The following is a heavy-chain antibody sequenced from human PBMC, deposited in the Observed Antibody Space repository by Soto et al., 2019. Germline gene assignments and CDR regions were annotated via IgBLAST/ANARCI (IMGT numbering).Heavy chain of an antibody. CDR3: AKELYGLYYFDY. CDR1: GFTFDDYA. V-gene: IGHV3-9*01. J-gene: IGHJ4*02. CDR2: ISWNSGSI. D-gene: IGHD2-2*02. Sequence: PGGSLRLSCAASGFTFDDYAMHWVRQAPGKGLEWVSGISWNSGSIGYADSVKGRFTISRDNAKNSLYLQMNSLRAEDTALYYCAKELYGLYYFDYWGQGTLVTVSS.